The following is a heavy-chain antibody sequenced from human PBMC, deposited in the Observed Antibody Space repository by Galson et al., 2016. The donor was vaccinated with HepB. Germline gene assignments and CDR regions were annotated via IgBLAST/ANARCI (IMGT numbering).Heavy chain of an antibody. CDR3: ARSTGFFYYVDY. Sequence: SVKVSCKASGYTLTGYYMHWVRQAPGQGLEWMGWIHPNSGGPNYAQKFQGWVTMTRDTSISTTYMELSRLRSDDTAVYYCARSTGFFYYVDYWGQGTLVTVSS. D-gene: IGHD6-19*01. CDR2: IHPNSGGP. CDR1: GYTLTGYY. V-gene: IGHV1-2*04. J-gene: IGHJ4*02.